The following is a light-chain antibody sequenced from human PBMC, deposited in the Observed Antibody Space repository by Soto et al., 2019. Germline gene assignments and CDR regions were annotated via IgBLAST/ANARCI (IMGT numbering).Light chain of an antibody. CDR3: QTWGTGIVV. Sequence: QLVLTQSPSASASLGASVKLTCTLSSGHTSYSIAWHQQRPEKGPRYLMKIHSDGSHSKGDGIPDRFSGSSSGAERYLTISSLQSEDEADYYCQTWGTGIVVFGGGTKVTVL. V-gene: IGLV4-69*01. J-gene: IGLJ2*01. CDR2: IHSDGSH. CDR1: SGHTSYS.